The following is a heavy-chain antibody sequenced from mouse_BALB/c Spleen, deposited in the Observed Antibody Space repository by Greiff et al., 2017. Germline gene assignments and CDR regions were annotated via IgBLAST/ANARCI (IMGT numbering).Heavy chain of an antibody. CDR2: ISYSGST. CDR3: ARSTGLRRAWFAY. V-gene: IGHV3-2*02. D-gene: IGHD2-2*01. J-gene: IGHJ3*01. CDR1: GYSITSDYA. Sequence: EVQLQQSGPGLVKPSQSLSLTCTVTGYSITSDYAWNWIRQFPGNKLEWMGYISYSGSTSYNPSLKSRISITRDTSKNQFFLQLNSVTTEDTATYYCARSTGLRRAWFAYWGQGTLVTVSA.